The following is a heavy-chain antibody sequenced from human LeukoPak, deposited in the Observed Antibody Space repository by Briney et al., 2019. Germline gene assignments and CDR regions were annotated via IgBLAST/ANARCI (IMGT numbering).Heavy chain of an antibody. Sequence: SETLSLTCTVSGGSISSYYWSWIRQPPGKGLEWIGYIYYSGRTNFNPSLKSRVTMSVDTSKNQFSLKLSSVTAADTAVYYCARQDIVATTSFDYWGQGTLVTVSS. CDR3: ARQDIVATTSFDY. CDR2: IYYSGRT. V-gene: IGHV4-59*08. D-gene: IGHD5-12*01. J-gene: IGHJ4*02. CDR1: GGSISSYY.